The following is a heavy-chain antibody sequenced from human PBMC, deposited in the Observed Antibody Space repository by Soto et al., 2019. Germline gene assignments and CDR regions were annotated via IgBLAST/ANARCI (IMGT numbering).Heavy chain of an antibody. Sequence: PGGSLRLTYVASGFTFSDHFMDWLRQAPGKGLEWVGRARNKVNGYPTSHAASVRGRFTISRDDSKNSLYLQMNSLKSEDTAVYFCARLTGTSCDLRGQGTLVTVSS. CDR3: ARLTGTSCDL. D-gene: IGHD3-10*01. J-gene: IGHJ5*02. CDR1: GFTFSDHF. V-gene: IGHV3-72*01. CDR2: ARNKVNGYPT.